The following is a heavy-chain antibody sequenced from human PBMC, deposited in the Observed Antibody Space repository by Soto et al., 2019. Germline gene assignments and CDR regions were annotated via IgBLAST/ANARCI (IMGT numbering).Heavy chain of an antibody. V-gene: IGHV1-18*04. Sequence: QDQLVQSGAEVKKPGASVKVSCKASVFTSSGISWVRQAPGQWLELRGWISTHNGNTIYAQKFQGSVIMTMKTSTTTDYMELRSLRPDDTAVYLCARERILGLFDANELWGQGTMVTVSS. CDR3: ARERILGLFDANEL. D-gene: IGHD3-3*01. CDR1: VFTSSG. J-gene: IGHJ3*01. CDR2: ISTHNGNT.